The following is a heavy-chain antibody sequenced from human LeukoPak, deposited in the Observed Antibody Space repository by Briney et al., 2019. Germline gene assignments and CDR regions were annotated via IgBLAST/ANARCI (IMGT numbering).Heavy chain of an antibody. Sequence: AASVKVSCKVSGYTLTELSMHWVRQAPGKGLEWMGGFDPEDGETIYAQKFQGRVTMTEDTSTDTAYMELSSLRSEDTAVYYCARGGIVGAIDAFDIWGQGTMVTVSS. CDR3: ARGGIVGAIDAFDI. CDR1: GYTLTELS. V-gene: IGHV1-24*01. J-gene: IGHJ3*02. D-gene: IGHD1-26*01. CDR2: FDPEDGET.